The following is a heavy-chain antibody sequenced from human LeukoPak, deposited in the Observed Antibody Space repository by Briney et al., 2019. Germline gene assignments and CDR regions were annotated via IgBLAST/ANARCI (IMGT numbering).Heavy chain of an antibody. CDR3: ACGSENYYYMDV. D-gene: IGHD2-21*01. CDR2: ISYAGTNE. J-gene: IGHJ6*03. V-gene: IGHV3-30*04. Sequence: GGSLRLSCAASGFTFSTNLIHWVCQAPGKGLEWVALISYAGTNEYYADSVEGRFTISRDNSKNTLYLQMSSLRAEDTAVYYCACGSENYYYMDVWGKGTTVTVSS. CDR1: GFTFSTNL.